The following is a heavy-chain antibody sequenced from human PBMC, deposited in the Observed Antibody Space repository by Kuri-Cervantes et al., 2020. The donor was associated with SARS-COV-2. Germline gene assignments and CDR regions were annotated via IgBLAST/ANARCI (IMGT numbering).Heavy chain of an antibody. CDR2: ISSSSRTI. V-gene: IGHV3-48*04. D-gene: IGHD3-3*01. J-gene: IGHJ6*02. CDR3: XXTSGPMDV. CDR1: GFTFSNYA. Sequence: GGSLRLSCAASGFTFSNYAMTWVRQAPGKGLEWVSYISSSSRTIYYADSVKGRFSISRDNAKNSLFLQISSLRAEDTAVYYCXXTSGPMDVWGQGTTVTVSS.